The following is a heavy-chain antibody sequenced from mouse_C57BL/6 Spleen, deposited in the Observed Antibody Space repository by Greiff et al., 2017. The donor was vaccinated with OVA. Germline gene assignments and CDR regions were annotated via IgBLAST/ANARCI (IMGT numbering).Heavy chain of an antibody. CDR1: GFTFSSYA. V-gene: IGHV5-9-1*02. CDR3: TRGGGNYSYYAMDY. D-gene: IGHD2-1*01. CDR2: ISSGGDYI. J-gene: IGHJ4*01. Sequence: EVMLVESGEGLVKPGGSLKLSCAASGFTFSSYAMSWVRQTPEKRLEWVAYISSGGDYIYYADTVKGRFTISRDNARNTLYLQMSSLKSEDTAMYYCTRGGGNYSYYAMDYWGQGTSVTVSS.